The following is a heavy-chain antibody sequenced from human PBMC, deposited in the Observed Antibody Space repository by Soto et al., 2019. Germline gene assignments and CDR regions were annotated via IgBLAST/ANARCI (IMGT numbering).Heavy chain of an antibody. CDR3: GRDTMVRGRGAFDI. CDR2: INHSGST. J-gene: IGHJ3*02. CDR1: GGSFSGYY. Sequence: QVQLQQWGAGLLKPSETLSLTCAVYGGSFSGYYWSWIRQPPGKGLEWIGEINHSGSTNYNPSLKGRVTISVDTSKNQFSLRLSSVTAADTAVYYCGRDTMVRGRGAFDIWGQGTMDTVSS. D-gene: IGHD3-10*01. V-gene: IGHV4-34*01.